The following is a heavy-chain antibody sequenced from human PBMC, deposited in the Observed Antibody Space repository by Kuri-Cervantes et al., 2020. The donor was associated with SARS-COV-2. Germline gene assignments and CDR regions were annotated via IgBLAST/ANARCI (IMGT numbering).Heavy chain of an antibody. Sequence: SETLSLTCAVSGYSISSGYYWGWIRQPPGKGLEWIGSIYHSVSTYYNPSLKSRVTISVDTSKNQFSLKLSSVTAADTAVYYCATRIAVAGTDQYYFDYWGQGTLVTVSS. CDR1: GYSISSGYY. CDR3: ATRIAVAGTDQYYFDY. CDR2: IYHSVST. V-gene: IGHV4-38-2*01. D-gene: IGHD6-19*01. J-gene: IGHJ4*02.